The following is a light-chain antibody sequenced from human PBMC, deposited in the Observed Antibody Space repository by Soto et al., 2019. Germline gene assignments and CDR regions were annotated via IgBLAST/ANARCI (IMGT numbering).Light chain of an antibody. V-gene: IGKV4-1*01. CDR1: QSVLYSSDRRNY. Sequence: DIVMTQSPDSLAVSLGEMATINCRSSQSVLYSSDRRNYLAWYQQKPGQPLKLLIYWASTRESGVPDRFSGSGSETDFTLTSSSLQAEDVAVYYCQQYYDTPLTFGQGTKLEIK. J-gene: IGKJ2*01. CDR2: WAS. CDR3: QQYYDTPLT.